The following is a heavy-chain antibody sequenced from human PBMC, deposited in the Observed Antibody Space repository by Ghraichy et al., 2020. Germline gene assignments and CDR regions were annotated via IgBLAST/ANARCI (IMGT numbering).Heavy chain of an antibody. D-gene: IGHD5-24*01. CDR2: IYSGGST. Sequence: GGSLRLSCAASGFTVSSNYMSWVRQAPGKGLECVSVIYSGGSTYYTDSVKGRFTISRDNSKNTLYLQMNSLKAEDTAVYYCAREGRDGYNVWYFDLWGRCTLVTVSS. CDR1: GFTVSSNY. J-gene: IGHJ2*01. CDR3: AREGRDGYNVWYFDL. V-gene: IGHV3-66*01.